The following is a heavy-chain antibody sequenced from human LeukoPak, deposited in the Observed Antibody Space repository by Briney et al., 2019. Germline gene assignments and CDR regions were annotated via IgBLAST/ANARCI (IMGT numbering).Heavy chain of an antibody. CDR2: IKPSVGTT. J-gene: IGHJ4*02. D-gene: IGHD3-10*01. V-gene: IGHV1-46*01. CDR1: GYTFTNYY. CDR3: ARDYETIEGSGSYPSDY. Sequence: ASVKVSCKASGYTFTNYYMHWVRQAPGQGLEWMGMIKPSVGTTAYAQKFQGRVAMTRDTFTNTVYMELSSLKSEDTAVYYCARDYETIEGSGSYPSDYWGQGTLVAVSS.